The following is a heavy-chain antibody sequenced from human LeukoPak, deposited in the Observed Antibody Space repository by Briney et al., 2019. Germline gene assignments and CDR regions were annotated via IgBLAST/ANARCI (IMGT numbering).Heavy chain of an antibody. Sequence: SETLSLTCTVSGGSISYGGYYWTWIRQHPGKGLEWIGYMHYSGDTHYNPSLKSRPTMSVDTSKNHFSLKLSSVTAADMAMYYCARRVPDSSAPGIAFDIWGQGTMVTVSS. J-gene: IGHJ3*02. D-gene: IGHD3-22*01. CDR3: ARRVPDSSAPGIAFDI. CDR1: GGSISYGGYY. CDR2: MHYSGDT. V-gene: IGHV4-31*03.